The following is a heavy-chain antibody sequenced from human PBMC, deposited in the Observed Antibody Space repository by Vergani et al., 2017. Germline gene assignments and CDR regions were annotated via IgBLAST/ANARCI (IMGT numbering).Heavy chain of an antibody. V-gene: IGHV4-61*02. Sequence: QVQLQESGPGLVKPSQTLSLTCTVSGGSISSGSYYWSWIRQPAGKGLEWIGRIYTSGSTNYNPSLKSRVTISVDTSKNQFSLKLSSVTAADTAVYYCATERYSSGWYGGLVDYWGQETLVTVSS. J-gene: IGHJ4*02. CDR3: ATERYSSGWYGGLVDY. CDR2: IYTSGST. D-gene: IGHD6-19*01. CDR1: GGSISSGSYY.